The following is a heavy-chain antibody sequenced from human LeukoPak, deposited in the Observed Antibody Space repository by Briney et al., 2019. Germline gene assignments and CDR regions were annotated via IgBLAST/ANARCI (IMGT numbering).Heavy chain of an antibody. Sequence: PGGSLRLSCAASGFTFSSYEMNWVRQAPGKGLEWVSYISSSGSTLYYADSVKGRFTISRDNAKNSLYLQMNSLRAEDTALYYCARIYSSGSRYYFDYWGQGILVTVSS. J-gene: IGHJ4*02. CDR3: ARIYSSGSRYYFDY. CDR1: GFTFSSYE. D-gene: IGHD6-19*01. V-gene: IGHV3-48*03. CDR2: ISSSGSTL.